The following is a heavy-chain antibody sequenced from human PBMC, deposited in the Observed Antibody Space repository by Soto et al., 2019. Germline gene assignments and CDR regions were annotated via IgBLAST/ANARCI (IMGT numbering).Heavy chain of an antibody. J-gene: IGHJ4*02. Sequence: TVSRDNSRNTVYLQMNSLRAEDTAVYYCARAPNWNYESGYFDYWGQGTLVTVSS. V-gene: IGHV3-23*01. D-gene: IGHD1-7*01. CDR3: ARAPNWNYESGYFDY.